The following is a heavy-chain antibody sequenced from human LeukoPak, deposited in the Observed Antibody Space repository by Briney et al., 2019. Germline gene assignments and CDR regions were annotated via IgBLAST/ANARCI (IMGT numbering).Heavy chain of an antibody. Sequence: PSETLSLTCTVSGGSISSGGYYWSWIRQPPGEGLEWIGYIYYSGSTCYHPSLKSRVTISLATSKNQFSLKLSSVTAADTAVYYCARVTTVTTSFHFDYWGQGTLVTVSS. V-gene: IGHV4-30-4*01. CDR2: IYYSGST. J-gene: IGHJ4*02. CDR3: ARVTTVTTSFHFDY. D-gene: IGHD4-17*01. CDR1: GGSISSGGYY.